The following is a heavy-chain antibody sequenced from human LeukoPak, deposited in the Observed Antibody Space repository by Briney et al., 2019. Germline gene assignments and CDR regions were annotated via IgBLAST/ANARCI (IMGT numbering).Heavy chain of an antibody. Sequence: GGSLRLSCAASGFSFSNYAMNWVRQAPGKGLEWVSGISGSGASTFHADSVEGRFTISRDVSTNTLYLQMNSLRAEDTAVYYCARDREGASDYWGQGTLVTVSS. J-gene: IGHJ4*02. CDR1: GFSFSNYA. CDR3: ARDREGASDY. D-gene: IGHD1-26*01. V-gene: IGHV3-23*01. CDR2: ISGSGAST.